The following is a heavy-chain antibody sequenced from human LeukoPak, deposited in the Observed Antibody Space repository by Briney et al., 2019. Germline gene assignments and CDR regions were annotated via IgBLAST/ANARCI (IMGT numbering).Heavy chain of an antibody. CDR2: ISSSSSYI. CDR1: GFTFSSYS. J-gene: IGHJ5*02. D-gene: IGHD4-17*01. CDR3: ARDRQKATYGDYQDWFDP. V-gene: IGHV3-21*01. Sequence: GGSLRLSCAASGFTFSSYSMNWVRQAPGKGLEWVSSISSSSSYIYYADSVKGRFTISRDNAKNSLYLQMNSLRAEDTAVHYCARDRQKATYGDYQDWFDPWGQGTLVTVSS.